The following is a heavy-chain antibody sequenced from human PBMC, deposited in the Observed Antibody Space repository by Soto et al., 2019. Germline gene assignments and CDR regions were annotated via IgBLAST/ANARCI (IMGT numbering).Heavy chain of an antibody. CDR2: ISGSGGST. D-gene: IGHD3-3*01. V-gene: IGHV3-23*01. Sequence: GGSMRLSCAAAGFTFSGYARSWVRQATGKGLEWVSAISGSGGSTYYADSVKGRFTISRDNSKNTLYLQMNSLRAEDTAVYYCAKYLSGVFWGGYYASYYMDVWGKGTTVTVSS. J-gene: IGHJ6*03. CDR3: AKYLSGVFWGGYYASYYMDV. CDR1: GFTFSGYA.